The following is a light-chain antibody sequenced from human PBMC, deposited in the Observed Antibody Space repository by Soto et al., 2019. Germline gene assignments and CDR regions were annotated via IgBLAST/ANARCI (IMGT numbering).Light chain of an antibody. Sequence: DIQMTQSPSSLSASVGDRVTITCRASQSISSYLNWYQQKPGKAPKLLIYAASSLQSGVPSRFSGSGSGTDFTLTISRLQPEDFATYYGQQSYSTPLTFGGGTKVDIK. V-gene: IGKV1-39*01. CDR3: QQSYSTPLT. CDR1: QSISSY. J-gene: IGKJ4*01. CDR2: AAS.